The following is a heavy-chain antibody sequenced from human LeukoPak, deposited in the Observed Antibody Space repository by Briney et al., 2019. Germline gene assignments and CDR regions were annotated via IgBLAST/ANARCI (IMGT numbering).Heavy chain of an antibody. CDR2: MKQDGSET. CDR1: GFTFSNYW. CDR3: ARDFLGGSSFS. V-gene: IGHV3-7*01. J-gene: IGHJ4*02. D-gene: IGHD6-6*01. Sequence: GGSLRLSCAASGFTFSNYWMSWVRQAPGKGLEWVANMKQDGSETYYVDSVKGRFTISRDNAKNSLYLQMNSLRAEDTAVYYCARDFLGGSSFSGGQGTLVTVSS.